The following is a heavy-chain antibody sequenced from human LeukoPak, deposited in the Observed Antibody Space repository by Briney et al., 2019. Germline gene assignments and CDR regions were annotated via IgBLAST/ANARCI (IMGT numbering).Heavy chain of an antibody. CDR1: GFSFSSIG. CDR3: AREII. Sequence: GGSLRLSCAASGFSFSSIGMSWVRQGPGKGLVWVSRINSDGSSTSYADSVKGRFTISRDNAKNTLYLQMNSLRAEDTAVYYCAREIIWGQGTMVTVSS. CDR2: INSDGSST. V-gene: IGHV3-74*01. J-gene: IGHJ3*02.